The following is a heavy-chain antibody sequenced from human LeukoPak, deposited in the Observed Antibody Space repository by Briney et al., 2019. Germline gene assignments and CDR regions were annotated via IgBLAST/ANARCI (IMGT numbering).Heavy chain of an antibody. CDR3: ARGVVVGSYGSLVARVDNPDV. V-gene: IGHV4-39*07. CDR1: GGSISSNSYY. Sequence: PSETLSLTCAVSGGSISSNSYYWGWIRQPPGKGLEWIGSIYYSGSTNYNPSLKSRVTISVDTSKNQFSLKLSSVTAADTAVYYCARGVVVGSYGSLVARVDNPDVWGKGTAVTVSS. CDR2: IYYSGST. D-gene: IGHD1-26*01. J-gene: IGHJ6*04.